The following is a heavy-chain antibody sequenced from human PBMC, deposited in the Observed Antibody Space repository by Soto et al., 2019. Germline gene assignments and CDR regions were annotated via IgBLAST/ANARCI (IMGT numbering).Heavy chain of an antibody. CDR1: GGSISSGYYY. CDR2: IYWDDDK. Sequence: TLSLTCTVSGGSISSGYYYWSWIRQPPGKALEWLALIYWDDDKRYSPSLKSRLTITKDTSKKQVVLTMTNMDPVDTATYYCAHSGIAGGGGAFDIWGQGTMVTVSS. CDR3: AHSGIAGGGGAFDI. D-gene: IGHD6-13*01. J-gene: IGHJ3*02. V-gene: IGHV2-5*08.